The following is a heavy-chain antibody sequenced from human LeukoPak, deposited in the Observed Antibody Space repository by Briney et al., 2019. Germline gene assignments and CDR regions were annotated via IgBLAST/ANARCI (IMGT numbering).Heavy chain of an antibody. Sequence: ASVKVSCKASGYSFTAYYIHWVRLAPGPGHDWMGWINLNGGGTNYAQKFQGRVTMARDTSISTAYMELSRLRSDDTAVYDCARDEDADSHNGLDIWGQGTMVTVSS. CDR3: ARDEDADSHNGLDI. CDR1: GYSFTAYY. J-gene: IGHJ3*02. CDR2: INLNGGGT. V-gene: IGHV1-2*02. D-gene: IGHD2-8*01.